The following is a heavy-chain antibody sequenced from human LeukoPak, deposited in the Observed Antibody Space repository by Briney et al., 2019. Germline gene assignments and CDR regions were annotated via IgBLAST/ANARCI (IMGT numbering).Heavy chain of an antibody. Sequence: SETLSLTCTVSGGSISSTSYYWGWVRQPPGKGLEWIGNIYYSGSTYYNPSLKSRVTISVDTSKNQFSLKLSSVTAADTAVYYCARVRITWIQLWSRLSVFDYWGQGTLVTVSS. CDR1: GGSISSTSYY. D-gene: IGHD5-18*01. J-gene: IGHJ4*02. CDR3: ARVRITWIQLWSRLSVFDY. CDR2: IYYSGST. V-gene: IGHV4-39*07.